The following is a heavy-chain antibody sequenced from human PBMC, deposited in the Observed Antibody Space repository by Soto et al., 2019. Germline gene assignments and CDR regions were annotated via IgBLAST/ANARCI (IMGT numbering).Heavy chain of an antibody. CDR1: VGTFSSYA. CDR2: IIPIFGTA. CDR3: ARGLRVDYYYGMDV. Sequence: GASVTVSCKASVGTFSSYAISWVRQAHGQGLEWMGGIIPIFGTANYAQKFQGRVTITADKSTSTAYMELSSLRSEDTAVYYCARGLRVDYYYGMDVWGQGTTVTVSS. D-gene: IGHD2-8*02. J-gene: IGHJ6*02. V-gene: IGHV1-69*06.